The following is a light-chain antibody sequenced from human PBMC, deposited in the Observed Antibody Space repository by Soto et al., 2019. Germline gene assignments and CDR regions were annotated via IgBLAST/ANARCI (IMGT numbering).Light chain of an antibody. V-gene: IGKV1-39*01. CDR1: QTISTY. CDR2: GAT. Sequence: QLTQSPSSLSASVGDSVTITCRASQTISTYLNWYQHVPGQAPRLLILGATTLRSGVPSRFSGGGSQTAFTLTINALQPEDFATYYCQATYSAPWTFGQGTRVGVK. CDR3: QATYSAPWT. J-gene: IGKJ1*01.